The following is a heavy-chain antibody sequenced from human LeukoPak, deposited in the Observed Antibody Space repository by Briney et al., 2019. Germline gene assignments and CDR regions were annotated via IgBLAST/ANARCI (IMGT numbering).Heavy chain of an antibody. D-gene: IGHD3-10*01. Sequence: SETLSLTCIVSGGSISRSSYYWGWIRQPPGKGLEWIGSIYYSGSTYYNPSLKSRVTISVDTSKNQFSLKLSSVTAADTAVYYCARDEGRFGELTSWGQGTLVTVSS. J-gene: IGHJ5*02. CDR2: IYYSGST. V-gene: IGHV4-39*07. CDR3: ARDEGRFGELTS. CDR1: GGSISRSSYY.